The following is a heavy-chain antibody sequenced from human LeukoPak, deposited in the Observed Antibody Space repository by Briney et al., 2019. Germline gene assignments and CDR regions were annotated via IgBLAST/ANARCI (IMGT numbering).Heavy chain of an antibody. CDR1: GGSISSSSYL. V-gene: IGHV4-39*01. J-gene: IGHJ4*02. D-gene: IGHD2-15*01. CDR3: ARSVNIVVEYYFDY. Sequence: NPSETLSLTCTVSGGSISSSSYLWGWIRQPPGKGLEWIGSISYSGSTYYNPSLKSRVTISVGTSKNQFSLKLNSVTAADTAVYYRARSVNIVVEYYFDYWGQGTLVTVSS. CDR2: ISYSGST.